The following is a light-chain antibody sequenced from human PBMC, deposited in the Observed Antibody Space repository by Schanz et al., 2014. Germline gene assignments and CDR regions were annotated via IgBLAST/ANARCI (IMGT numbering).Light chain of an antibody. V-gene: IGLV2-8*01. J-gene: IGLJ2*01. CDR2: GVS. Sequence: QSALTQPPSASGSPGQSVTLSCTGASSDVGGYDSVSWYQQLPGKAPKVMIYGVSKRPSGVPDRFSGSKSGNTASLTVSGLQAEDEGDYYCCSYAGDNIWVFGGGTKVTVL. CDR1: SSDVGGYDS. CDR3: CSYAGDNIWV.